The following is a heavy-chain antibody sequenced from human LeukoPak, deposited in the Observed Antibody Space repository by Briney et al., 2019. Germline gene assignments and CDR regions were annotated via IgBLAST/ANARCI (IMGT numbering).Heavy chain of an antibody. V-gene: IGHV3-7*01. J-gene: IGHJ4*02. CDR3: ARAPYYLLPDS. Sequence: PGGSLRLSCGAPGFTFSSYWMSWVRQAPGKGLEWVANINQGASEKYYVDSVKGRFTISRDNAKNSLYLRMNGLRVEDTAVYYCARAPYYLLPDSWGQGTLVTVSS. D-gene: IGHD3-10*01. CDR1: GFTFSSYW. CDR2: INQGASEK.